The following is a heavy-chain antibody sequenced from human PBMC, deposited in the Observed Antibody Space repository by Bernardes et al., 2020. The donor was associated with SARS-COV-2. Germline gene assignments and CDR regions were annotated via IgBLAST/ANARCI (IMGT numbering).Heavy chain of an antibody. CDR1: GFTFSTYS. CDR3: RGVYYFYGMEV. V-gene: IGHV3-48*01. Sequence: GGSLRLSCAASGFTFSTYSMNWVRQAPGKGLAWVAYISSSGHTIYYADSVKGRFTISRDNAKDSLSLQMNSLRAEDTAVYYCRGVYYFYGMEVWGPGTTVTV. J-gene: IGHJ6*02. CDR2: ISSSGHTI.